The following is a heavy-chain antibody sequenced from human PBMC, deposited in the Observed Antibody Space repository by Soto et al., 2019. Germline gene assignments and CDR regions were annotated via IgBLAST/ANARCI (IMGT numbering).Heavy chain of an antibody. CDR1: GFTFSSYA. CDR2: ISGSGGST. V-gene: IGHV3-23*01. D-gene: IGHD2-2*01. CDR3: AKGPGSSSTSLDYFDY. Sequence: PGGSLRLSCAASGFTFSSYAMIWVRQAPGKGLEWVSAISGSGGSTHYADSVKGRFTISRDNSKNTVYLQMNSLRVEDTAVYHCAKGPGSSSTSLDYFDYWGQGTLVTVSS. J-gene: IGHJ4*02.